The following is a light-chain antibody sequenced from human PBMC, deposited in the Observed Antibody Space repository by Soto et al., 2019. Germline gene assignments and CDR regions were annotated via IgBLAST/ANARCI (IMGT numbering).Light chain of an antibody. Sequence: AAVSVSKREGATLSCRAIQSVSSNLAWYQQKPGQAPRLLIYGASTRATGIPARFSGSGSGTEFTLTISSLQSEDFAVYYCQQYNNWPWTFGQGTKVDIK. CDR3: QQYNNWPWT. CDR1: QSVSSN. CDR2: GAS. V-gene: IGKV3-15*01. J-gene: IGKJ1*01.